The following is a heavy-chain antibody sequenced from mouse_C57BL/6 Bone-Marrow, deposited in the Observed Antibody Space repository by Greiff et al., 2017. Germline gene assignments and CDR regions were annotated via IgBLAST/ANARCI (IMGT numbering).Heavy chain of an antibody. J-gene: IGHJ2*03. V-gene: IGHV1-64*01. Sequence: QVQLQQPGAELVKPGASVTLSCKASGYTFTSYWMHWVKQRPGQGLEWIGMIHPNSGSTNYKEKFKSKATLTVDKSSSTASMQLSSLTSEDAAVFYCASRWVYFYYWGQVTSPTVSA. D-gene: IGHD2-3*01. CDR3: ASRWVYFYY. CDR1: GYTFTSYW. CDR2: IHPNSGST.